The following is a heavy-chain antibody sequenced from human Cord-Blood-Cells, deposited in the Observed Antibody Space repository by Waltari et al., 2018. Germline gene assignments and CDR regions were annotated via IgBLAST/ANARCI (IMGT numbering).Heavy chain of an antibody. V-gene: IGHV4-34*01. CDR2: INHSGST. J-gene: IGHJ4*02. D-gene: IGHD2-15*01. Sequence: QVQLQQWGAGLLKPSETLSLTCAVYGGSFSGYYWSWIRQPPGKGLEWIGEINHSGSTNYNPSLKRRVTISVDTSKNQFSLKLSSVTAADTAVYYCARGLGCSGGSCLYYFDYWGQGTLVTVSS. CDR1: GGSFSGYY. CDR3: ARGLGCSGGSCLYYFDY.